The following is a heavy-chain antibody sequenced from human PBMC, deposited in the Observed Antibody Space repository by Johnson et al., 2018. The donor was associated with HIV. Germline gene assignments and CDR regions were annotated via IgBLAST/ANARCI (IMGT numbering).Heavy chain of an antibody. D-gene: IGHD2-2*01. J-gene: IGHJ3*02. CDR2: ITWNGGGI. V-gene: IGHV3-20*04. CDR3: AGGGYCRGTNCYRGNAVDI. CDR1: GFTFDDFG. Sequence: VQLVESGGGVVRPGGSLRLSCAASGFTFDDFGMTWIRQAPAKGLEWVSGITWNGGGIGYADSVRGRFTISRDNAKNSLYLQMNSLKAEDTALYYCAGGGYCRGTNCYRGNAVDIWGPGTMVTVSS.